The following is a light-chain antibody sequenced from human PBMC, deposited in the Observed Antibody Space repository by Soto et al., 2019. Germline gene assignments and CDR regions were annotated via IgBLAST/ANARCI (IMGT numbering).Light chain of an antibody. CDR3: QQYNNFIT. V-gene: IGKV3-15*01. CDR2: GAS. Sequence: EIVMTQSPATLSVSPGERATLSCRASQSVRSNLAWYQHKPGQAPRLLIYGASTRATGVPARFSGSGSGTDFTLTISSLQSEDFAVYFCQQYNNFITFGQGTRLEIK. CDR1: QSVRSN. J-gene: IGKJ5*01.